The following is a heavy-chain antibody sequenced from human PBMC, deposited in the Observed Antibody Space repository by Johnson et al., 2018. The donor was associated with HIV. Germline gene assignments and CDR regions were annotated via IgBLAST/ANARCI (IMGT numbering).Heavy chain of an antibody. Sequence: VQLVESGGGVVQPGRSLRLSCAASGFTFSNYWMSWVRQAPGKGLEWVGNIQEDGSQIHYMDSVKGRFTISRDNAKKSLYLQMNSLRAEDTAVYYCARDGSNFGAFDIWGQGTMVTVSS. V-gene: IGHV3-7*01. CDR3: ARDGSNFGAFDI. CDR2: IQEDGSQI. D-gene: IGHD1-1*01. J-gene: IGHJ3*02. CDR1: GFTFSNYW.